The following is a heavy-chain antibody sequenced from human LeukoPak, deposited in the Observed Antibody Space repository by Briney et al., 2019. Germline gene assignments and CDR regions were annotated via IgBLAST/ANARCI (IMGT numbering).Heavy chain of an antibody. J-gene: IGHJ4*02. CDR2: ISGGSGST. CDR3: AKATGTFYYFDY. D-gene: IGHD1-1*01. V-gene: IGHV3-23*01. CDR1: GFTFSSYA. Sequence: GGSLRLSCAASGFTFSSYAMNWVRQAPGKGLEWVSAISGGSGSTYYADSVKGRFTISRDNSKNTLYLQMNSLRAEDTAVYYCAKATGTFYYFDYWGQGTLVTVSS.